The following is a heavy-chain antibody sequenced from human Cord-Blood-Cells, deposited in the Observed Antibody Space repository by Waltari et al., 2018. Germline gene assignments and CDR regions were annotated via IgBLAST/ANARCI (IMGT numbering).Heavy chain of an antibody. D-gene: IGHD3-10*01. CDR2: IRSSGITI. CDR3: ARDKAITGYFDL. J-gene: IGHJ2*01. V-gene: IGHV3-11*01. Sequence: QVQLVESGGGLVKPGGSLRLSCAASGFTFIAYYMSRLRQAPGKGLEWVSYIRSSGITIYYADSVKGRFTISRDNAKNSLYLQMNSLRAEDTAVYYCARDKAITGYFDLWGRGTLVTVSS. CDR1: GFTFIAYY.